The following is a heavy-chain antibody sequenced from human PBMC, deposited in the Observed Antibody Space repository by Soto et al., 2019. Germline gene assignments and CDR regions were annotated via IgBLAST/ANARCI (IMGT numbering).Heavy chain of an antibody. CDR3: ARGRLHLAPGTRLRYYAMDV. CDR1: GGSFTGYY. Sequence: QVQLHQWGAGLLQPSETLSLTCAIDGGSFTGYYWSWIRQAPGEGLEWIGEINHGGATNVHPGLKSRILISMDASKNQFSVNLSSVNAADTAIYFCARGRLHLAPGTRLRYYAMDVWGQGTTVIISS. D-gene: IGHD4-4*01. CDR2: INHGGAT. V-gene: IGHV4-34*01. J-gene: IGHJ6*02.